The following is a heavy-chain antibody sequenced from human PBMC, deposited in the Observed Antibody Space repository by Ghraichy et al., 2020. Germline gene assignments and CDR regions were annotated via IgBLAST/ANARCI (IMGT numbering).Heavy chain of an antibody. V-gene: IGHV3-30*04. CDR2: ISYDGSNK. D-gene: IGHD3-10*01. CDR1: GFTFSSYA. Sequence: GGSLRLSCAASGFTFSSYAMHWVRQAPGKGLEWVAVISYDGSNKYYADSVKGRFTISRDNSKNTLYLQMNSLRAEDTAVYYCARDEQGFGELGALVYWGQGTLVTVSS. J-gene: IGHJ4*02. CDR3: ARDEQGFGELGALVY.